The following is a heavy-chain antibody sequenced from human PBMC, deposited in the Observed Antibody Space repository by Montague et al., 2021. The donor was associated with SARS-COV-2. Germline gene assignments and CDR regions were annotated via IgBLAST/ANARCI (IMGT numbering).Heavy chain of an antibody. CDR2: ISAYNGNT. V-gene: IGHV1-18*01. D-gene: IGHD6-19*01. J-gene: IGHJ5*02. CDR1: GYTFTSYG. Sequence: SVKVSFKASGYTFTSYGISWVRQAPGQGLEWMGWISAYNGNTSYAQKLQGRVTMTTDTSTSTAYMELRSLRSDDTAVYYCARDAVAGTSHWFDPWGQGTLVTVSS. CDR3: ARDAVAGTSHWFDP.